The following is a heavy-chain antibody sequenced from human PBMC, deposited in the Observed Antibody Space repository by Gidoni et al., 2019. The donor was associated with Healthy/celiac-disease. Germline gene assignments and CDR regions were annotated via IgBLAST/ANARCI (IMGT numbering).Heavy chain of an antibody. CDR2: ISSSGSTI. D-gene: IGHD2-21*02. CDR3: ARDLAYCGGDCYSYYYYGMDV. J-gene: IGHJ6*02. V-gene: IGHV3-11*04. CDR1: GFTFSDYY. Sequence: QVQLVESGGGLVKPGGSLRLSCAASGFTFSDYYMIWIRQAPGKGLEWVSYISSSGSTIYYADSVKGRFTISRDNAKNSLYLQMNSLRAEDTAVYYCARDLAYCGGDCYSYYYYGMDVWGQGTTVTVSS.